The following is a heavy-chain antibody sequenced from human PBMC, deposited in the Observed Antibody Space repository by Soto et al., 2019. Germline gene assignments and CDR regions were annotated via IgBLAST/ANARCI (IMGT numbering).Heavy chain of an antibody. CDR2: IYPGDFDT. J-gene: IGHJ3*02. D-gene: IGHD3-3*01. V-gene: IGHV5-51*01. CDR1: VYSFTRYW. CDR3: ASRGFFSSAFDI. Sequence: GESLKISCKGSVYSFTRYWIGWVRQMSGKCLEWMGVIYPGDFDTXXSPSFQGXXTISVDKSICTXYLQWXSLKASDTAMYYCASRGFFSSAFDIWRQGTMVTVS.